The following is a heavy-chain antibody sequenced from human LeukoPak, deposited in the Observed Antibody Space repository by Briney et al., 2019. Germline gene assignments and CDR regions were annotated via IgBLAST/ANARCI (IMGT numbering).Heavy chain of an antibody. D-gene: IGHD3-10*01. Sequence: ASVKVSCKVSGYTLTELSMHWVRQAPGQGLEWMGWINPDSGGTNYAQKFQGRVTMTRDTSISTAYMDLSSLRSEDTAVYYCARDKVRGVIDYWGQGTLVTVSS. CDR1: GYTLTELS. V-gene: IGHV1-2*02. CDR3: ARDKVRGVIDY. CDR2: INPDSGGT. J-gene: IGHJ4*02.